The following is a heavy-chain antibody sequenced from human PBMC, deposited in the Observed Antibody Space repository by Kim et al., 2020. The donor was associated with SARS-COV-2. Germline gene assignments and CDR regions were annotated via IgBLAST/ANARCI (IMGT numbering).Heavy chain of an antibody. Sequence: GGSLRLSCAASGFTFSAYWMHWVRQAPGKGLVWVSQMNSAGSSTGYADSVKGRFTISRDNAKNTLYLQMNSLSAGDTAMYYCAKGGLPGALDYWGQGTLVTVSS. CDR1: GFTFSAYW. CDR3: AKGGLPGALDY. D-gene: IGHD3-16*01. CDR2: MNSAGSST. J-gene: IGHJ4*02. V-gene: IGHV3-74*01.